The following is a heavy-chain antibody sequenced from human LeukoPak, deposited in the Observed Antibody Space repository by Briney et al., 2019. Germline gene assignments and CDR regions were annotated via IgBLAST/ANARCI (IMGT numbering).Heavy chain of an antibody. CDR3: ARDGTGTRGFDY. V-gene: IGHV4-30-4*08. Sequence: SETLSLSCTVSGGSISSGNYYWSWIRQHPGKGLEGIGYIYYSGSTYYNPSHKSRVTISVDTSKNQFSLKLSSVTAADTAVYYCARDGTGTRGFDYWGQGTLVTVSS. CDR2: IYYSGST. CDR1: GGSISSGNYY. J-gene: IGHJ4*02. D-gene: IGHD1-7*01.